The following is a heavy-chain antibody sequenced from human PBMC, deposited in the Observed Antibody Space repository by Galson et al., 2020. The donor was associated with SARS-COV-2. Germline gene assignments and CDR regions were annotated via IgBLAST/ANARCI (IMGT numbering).Heavy chain of an antibody. CDR3: ARVWSESFYYGMDV. J-gene: IGHJ6*02. CDR2: ITSSDAYN. V-gene: IGHV3-21*01. Sequence: GSLRLSCVGSGFTFSDYTMNWVRQAPGKGLEWVSSITSSDAYNYYADSVRGRFAISRDNARNSLYLQLSSLRAEDTAVYFCARVWSESFYYGMDVWGQGTTVTVSS. D-gene: IGHD2-8*02. CDR1: GFTFSDYT.